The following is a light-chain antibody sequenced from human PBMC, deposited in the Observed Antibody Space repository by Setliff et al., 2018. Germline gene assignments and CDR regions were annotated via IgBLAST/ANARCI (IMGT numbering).Light chain of an antibody. J-gene: IGLJ1*01. Sequence: QSVLTQPPSASVSPGQSLIISCTGTSRDVGSSTFVSWYQQHPGKAPKLLIYEISKRPSGVPDRFSGSKSGNTASLTVSGLQAEDEADYYCSSYAGTNNPYVFGSGTKGTVL. V-gene: IGLV2-8*01. CDR2: EIS. CDR3: SSYAGTNNPYV. CDR1: SRDVGSSTF.